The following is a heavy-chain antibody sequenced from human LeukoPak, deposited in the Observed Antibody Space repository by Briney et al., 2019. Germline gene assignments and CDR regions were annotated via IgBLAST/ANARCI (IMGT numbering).Heavy chain of an antibody. V-gene: IGHV4-4*07. Sequence: SSETLSLTCTVSGDSISSYYWGWIRQPAGKGLEWIGRISTTGSTNYNPSLKSRLTMSLDTSKNQFSLKLTSVSAADTAVYYCARDPLGLGNYYDYWGQGTLVTVSS. CDR2: ISTTGST. D-gene: IGHD2/OR15-2a*01. CDR1: GDSISSYY. CDR3: ARDPLGLGNYYDY. J-gene: IGHJ4*02.